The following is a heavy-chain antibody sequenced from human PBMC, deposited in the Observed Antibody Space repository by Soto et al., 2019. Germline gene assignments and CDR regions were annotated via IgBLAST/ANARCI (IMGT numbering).Heavy chain of an antibody. CDR1: GGSFSGYY. J-gene: IGHJ5*02. CDR2: INHSGST. D-gene: IGHD6-13*01. V-gene: IGHV4-34*01. CDR3: ARGFYSSSWFNNWFDP. Sequence: PSETLSLTCAVYGGSFSGYYWSWIRQPPGKGLEWIGEINHSGSTNYNPSLKSRVTISVDTSKNQFSLKLSSVTAADTAAYYCARGFYSSSWFNNWFDPWGQGTLVTVSS.